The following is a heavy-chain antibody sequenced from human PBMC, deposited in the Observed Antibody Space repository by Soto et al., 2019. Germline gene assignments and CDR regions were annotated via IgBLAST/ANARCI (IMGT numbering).Heavy chain of an antibody. CDR3: ARDPKTSGGQHWAFNYFDS. CDR2: ISYDGTNK. Sequence: LRLSCAASGFSFSISPMHWVRQAPGTGPEWVALISYDGTNKFYADSVKGRFTISRDNSKGTLYLQVDSLRPEDAAVYYCARDPKTSGGQHWAFNYFDSWGQGTLVTVSS. J-gene: IGHJ4*02. CDR1: GFSFSISP. V-gene: IGHV3-30-3*01. D-gene: IGHD7-27*01.